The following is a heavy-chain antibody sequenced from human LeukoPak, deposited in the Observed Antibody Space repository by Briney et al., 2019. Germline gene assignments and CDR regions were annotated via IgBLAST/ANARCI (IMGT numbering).Heavy chain of an antibody. CDR2: ISSSGSTI. J-gene: IGHJ3*02. D-gene: IGHD2-2*01. CDR1: GFMFSSHG. Sequence: GGSLRLSCAASGFMFSSHGMNWVRQAPGKGLEWVSYISSSGSTIYYADSVKGRFTISRDNAKNSLYLQMNSLRAEDTAVYYCATTYRYCSSTSCYGSLAFDIWGQGTMVTVSS. CDR3: ATTYRYCSSTSCYGSLAFDI. V-gene: IGHV3-48*04.